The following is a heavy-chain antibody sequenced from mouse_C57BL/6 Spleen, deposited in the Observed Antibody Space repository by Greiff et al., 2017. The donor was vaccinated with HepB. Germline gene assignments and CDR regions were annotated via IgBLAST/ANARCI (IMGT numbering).Heavy chain of an antibody. CDR2: ISSGGSYT. V-gene: IGHV5-6*01. CDR3: ARQNYGSSYDYFDY. CDR1: GFTFSSYG. J-gene: IGHJ2*01. D-gene: IGHD1-1*01. Sequence: EVKLMESGGDLVKPGGSLKLSCAASGFTFSSYGMSWVRQTPDKRLEWVATISSGGSYTYYPDSVKGRFTISRDNAKNTLYLQMSSLKSEDTAMYYCARQNYGSSYDYFDYWGQGTTLTVSS.